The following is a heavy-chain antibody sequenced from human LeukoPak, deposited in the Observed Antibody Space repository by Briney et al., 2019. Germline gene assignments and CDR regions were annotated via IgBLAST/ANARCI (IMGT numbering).Heavy chain of an antibody. Sequence: GASVKVSCKASGYTFTGYYMHWVRQAPGQGLEWMGWINPNSGGTNYAQKFQGRVTMTRDTSISTAYMELSRLRSDDTAVYYCARRDLYQLLPRYYYYYMDVWGKGTTVTISS. CDR1: GYTFTGYY. D-gene: IGHD2-2*01. J-gene: IGHJ6*03. CDR3: ARRDLYQLLPRYYYYYMDV. V-gene: IGHV1-2*02. CDR2: INPNSGGT.